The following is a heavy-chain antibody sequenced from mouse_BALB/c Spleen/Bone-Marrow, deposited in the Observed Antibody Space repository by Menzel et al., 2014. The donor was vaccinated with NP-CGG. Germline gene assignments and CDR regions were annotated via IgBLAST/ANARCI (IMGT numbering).Heavy chain of an antibody. V-gene: IGHV14-3*02. Sequence: VQLQQSGAELVKPGASVKLSCTASGFNTKDTYMYWVKQRPEQGLEWIGRIDPANGNTKYDPKFQDKATITADTSSNTAYLQLSSLTPEDTAVYYCARYYYGSSLFAYWGQGTLVTVSA. J-gene: IGHJ3*01. CDR1: GFNTKDTY. CDR3: ARYYYGSSLFAY. CDR2: IDPANGNT. D-gene: IGHD1-1*01.